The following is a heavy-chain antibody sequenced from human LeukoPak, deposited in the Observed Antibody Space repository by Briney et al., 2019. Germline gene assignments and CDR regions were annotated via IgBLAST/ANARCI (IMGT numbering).Heavy chain of an antibody. J-gene: IGHJ4*02. CDR3: AKQSLYDSSGHFHY. Sequence: GGSLRLSCAASGFTFSSYWMHWVRQAPGKGLVWVSHINSEGSSTDYADSVKGRFTISRDNAKNTLYLQMNSLRAEDTAVYFCAKQSLYDSSGHFHYWGQGTLVTVSS. CDR2: INSEGSST. D-gene: IGHD3-22*01. V-gene: IGHV3-74*01. CDR1: GFTFSSYW.